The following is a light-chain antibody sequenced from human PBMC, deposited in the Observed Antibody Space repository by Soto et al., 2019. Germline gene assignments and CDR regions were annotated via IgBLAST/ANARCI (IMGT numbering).Light chain of an antibody. V-gene: IGLV2-14*01. Sequence: QSALTQPASVSVSPGQPITISCTGTSSDVGGYNYVSWYQQHPGKAPKLMIYDVSNRPSGVSNRFSGSKSGNTASLTISGLQAEDEADYYCSSYTSSSSYVFGTGTKATVL. CDR2: DVS. CDR1: SSDVGGYNY. CDR3: SSYTSSSSYV. J-gene: IGLJ1*01.